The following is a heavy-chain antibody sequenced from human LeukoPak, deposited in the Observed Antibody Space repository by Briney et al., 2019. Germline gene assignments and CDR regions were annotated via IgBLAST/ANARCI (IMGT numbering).Heavy chain of an antibody. Sequence: PSETLSLTCTVSGGSISSYYWSWIRQPPGKGLEWIGYIYYSGSTNYNPSLKSRVTISVDTSKSQFSLKLSSVTAADTAVYYCARAWATDYFDYWGQGTLVTVSS. J-gene: IGHJ4*02. CDR1: GGSISSYY. CDR3: ARAWATDYFDY. CDR2: IYYSGST. V-gene: IGHV4-59*01.